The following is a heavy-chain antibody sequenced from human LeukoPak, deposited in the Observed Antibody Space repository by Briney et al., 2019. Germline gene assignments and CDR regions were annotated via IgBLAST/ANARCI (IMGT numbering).Heavy chain of an antibody. CDR3: ARHRRLPAEDFAC. Sequence: PSETLSLTCGVSGYSISSGYYWGWIRQTPGKGLEWIGSLFHSGSTYYNPSLKSRVTISVDTSKNYFSVKLNSVTAADTAVYYCARHRRLPAEDFACWGQGPLGPVS. J-gene: IGHJ4*02. CDR2: LFHSGST. CDR1: GYSISSGYY. V-gene: IGHV4-38-2*01. D-gene: IGHD2-15*01.